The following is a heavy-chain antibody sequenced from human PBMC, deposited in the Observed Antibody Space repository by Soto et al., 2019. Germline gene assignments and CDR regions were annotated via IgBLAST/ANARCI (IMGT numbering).Heavy chain of an antibody. V-gene: IGHV1-18*01. Sequence: QVQLVQSGAEVKKPGASVKVSCKASGYTFTSYGISWVRQAPGQGLEWMGWISAYNGNTNYVQKLQGRVTMTTDTPTSTAYMELRSLRSADTAVYYCARENSEWLRYSFDRYFDLWGRGTLVTVSS. CDR2: ISAYNGNT. CDR3: ARENSEWLRYSFDRYFDL. D-gene: IGHD5-12*01. CDR1: GYTFTSYG. J-gene: IGHJ2*01.